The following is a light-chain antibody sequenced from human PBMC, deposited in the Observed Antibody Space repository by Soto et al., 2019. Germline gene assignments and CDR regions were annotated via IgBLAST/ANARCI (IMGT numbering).Light chain of an antibody. CDR1: SSDVGAYNY. Sequence: QSVLTQPASVSGSPGQSITISCTGTSSDVGAYNYDSWYQQYPGEAPKVIIYDVSHRPAGVSNRFSGSKSGNTASLTIPGLQTQDEADYYCSSYTSATPYVFGPGTKVTVL. J-gene: IGLJ1*01. CDR2: DVS. V-gene: IGLV2-14*01. CDR3: SSYTSATPYV.